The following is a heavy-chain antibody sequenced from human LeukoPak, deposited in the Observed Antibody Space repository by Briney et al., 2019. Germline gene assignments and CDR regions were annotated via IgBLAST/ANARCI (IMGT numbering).Heavy chain of an antibody. CDR3: ARAGSMIVEYYFDY. CDR1: GFTFDDYA. J-gene: IGHJ4*02. D-gene: IGHD3-22*01. Sequence: GGSLRLSCAASGFTFDDYAMHWVRQAPGKGLEWVSLISGDGGSTYYADSVKGRFTISRDNAKNSLYLQMNSLRAEDTALYYCARAGSMIVEYYFDYWGQGTLVTVSS. CDR2: ISGDGGST. V-gene: IGHV3-43*02.